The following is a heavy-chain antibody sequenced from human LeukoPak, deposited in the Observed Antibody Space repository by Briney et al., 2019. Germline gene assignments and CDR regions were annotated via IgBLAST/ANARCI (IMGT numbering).Heavy chain of an antibody. D-gene: IGHD3-22*01. Sequence: SETLSLTCAVSGGSISSGDYSWSWIRQPPGKGLEWIGYIYHSGRTYYNPSLKSRVIISVDRSKNQFSLKLSSVTAADTAVYYCQVVVTPLDYWGQGTLVTVSS. CDR3: QVVVTPLDY. CDR1: GGSISSGDYS. J-gene: IGHJ4*02. V-gene: IGHV4-30-2*01. CDR2: IYHSGRT.